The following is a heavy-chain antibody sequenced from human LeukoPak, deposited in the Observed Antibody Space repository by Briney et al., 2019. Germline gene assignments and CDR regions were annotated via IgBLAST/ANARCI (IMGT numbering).Heavy chain of an antibody. Sequence: PGGSLRLSCAASGLTFSSFWMSWVRQAPGKGLEWVANIKRDGSNNNHVDSVKGRSTTSRDKAKNSRYMQMNRPTVAGTALNYCARGEYYYDGGYWGQGTLDTVSS. CDR1: GLTFSSFW. V-gene: IGHV3-7*04. CDR2: IKRDGSNN. J-gene: IGHJ1*01. CDR3: ARGEYYYDGGY. D-gene: IGHD3-22*01.